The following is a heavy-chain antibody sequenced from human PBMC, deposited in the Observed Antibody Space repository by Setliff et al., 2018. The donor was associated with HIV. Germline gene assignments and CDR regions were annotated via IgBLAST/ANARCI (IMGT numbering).Heavy chain of an antibody. CDR1: GGSFSDYY. CDR2: IDHRGRP. J-gene: IGHJ3*02. V-gene: IGHV4-34*01. D-gene: IGHD3-3*01. Sequence: SETLSLTCGIYGGSFSDYYWSWIRQPPGKGLEWIGEIDHRGRPKYNPSLNSRVTMSVDKSRNQFSLKVSSVTAADTAVYYCARHQTTGTMFGVVSPHAVDIWGQGTMVTVSS. CDR3: ARHQTTGTMFGVVSPHAVDI.